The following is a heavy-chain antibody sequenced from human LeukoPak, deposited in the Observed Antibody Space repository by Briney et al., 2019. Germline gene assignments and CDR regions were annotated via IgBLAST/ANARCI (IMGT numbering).Heavy chain of an antibody. CDR3: AREGTTVTTGRAFDI. D-gene: IGHD4-17*01. Sequence: PSETLSLTCTVSGASIGGYYWTWIRQPAGKGLEWIGRIYISGSSNYHPSFKSRVTMSVDTSKNQFSLRLTSVTAADTAVYYCAREGTTVTTGRAFDIWGQGTMVTVSS. J-gene: IGHJ3*02. CDR2: IYISGSS. CDR1: GASIGGYY. V-gene: IGHV4-4*07.